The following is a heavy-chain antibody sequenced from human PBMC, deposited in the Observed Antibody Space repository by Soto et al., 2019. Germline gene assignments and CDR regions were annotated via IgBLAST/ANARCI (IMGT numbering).Heavy chain of an antibody. Sequence: QVQLQESGPGLVKPSQTLSHTCTVSGGSISSGGYYWSWIRQDPGKGLEWIGYIYYSGSTYYNPSLKSRVTISVDTSKNQFSLKLSAVTAADTAVYYCARILRYGDYPDAFDIWGQGTMVTVSS. V-gene: IGHV4-31*03. CDR2: IYYSGST. CDR1: GGSISSGGYY. CDR3: ARILRYGDYPDAFDI. J-gene: IGHJ3*02. D-gene: IGHD4-17*01.